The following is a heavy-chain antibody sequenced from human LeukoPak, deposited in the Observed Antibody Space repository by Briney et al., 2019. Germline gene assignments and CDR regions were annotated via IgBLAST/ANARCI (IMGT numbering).Heavy chain of an antibody. Sequence: SETLSLTCTVSGVSINSGDYYWSWIRQHPGKGLGWIGYNHYSGSSYYIPSLKSRVTISLDTSKNQFSLELTSVTAADTAVYYCARRGVGKAFDHWGQGTLVTVSS. D-gene: IGHD3-10*01. V-gene: IGHV4-31*03. J-gene: IGHJ5*02. CDR2: NHYSGSS. CDR3: ARRGVGKAFDH. CDR1: GVSINSGDYY.